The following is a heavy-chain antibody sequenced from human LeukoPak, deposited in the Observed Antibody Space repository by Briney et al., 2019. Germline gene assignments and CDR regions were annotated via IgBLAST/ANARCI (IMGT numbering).Heavy chain of an antibody. CDR2: INPNGGAS. D-gene: IGHD2/OR15-2a*01. CDR3: VRTEMTTLPNFLD. Sequence: GASVKVSCQASGYTFTDYYIHWVRQAPGQGPEWMGWINPNGGASNSAQKFQGRVTLTRDTSIRTAYMELSTLRYDDSAFYFCVRTEMTTLPNFLDWGQGTLVTVPA. V-gene: IGHV1-2*02. CDR1: GYTFTDYY. J-gene: IGHJ4*02.